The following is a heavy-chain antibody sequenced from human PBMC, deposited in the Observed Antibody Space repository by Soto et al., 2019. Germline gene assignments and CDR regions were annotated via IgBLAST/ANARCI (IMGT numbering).Heavy chain of an antibody. V-gene: IGHV3-33*01. CDR1: GFTFSSYG. D-gene: IGHD1-26*01. CDR2: IWYDGSNK. Sequence: PGGSLRLSCAASGFTFSSYGMHWVRQAPGKGLEWVAVIWYDGSNKHYADSVKGRFTISRDNSKNTLYLQMNSLRAEDTAVYYCARDLCSPSGSYCPDYYFDYWGQGTLVTVSS. J-gene: IGHJ4*02. CDR3: ARDLCSPSGSYCPDYYFDY.